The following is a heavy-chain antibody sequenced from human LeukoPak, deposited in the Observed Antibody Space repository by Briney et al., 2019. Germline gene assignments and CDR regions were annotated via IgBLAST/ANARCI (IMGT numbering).Heavy chain of an antibody. D-gene: IGHD6-19*01. CDR2: ISYDGSNK. J-gene: IGHJ4*02. CDR1: GFTFSSYA. V-gene: IGHV3-30-3*01. Sequence: QPGGSLRLSCAASGFTFSSYAMHWVRQAPGKGLEWVAVISYDGSNKYYADSVKGRFTISRDNSKNTLYLQMNSLRAEDTAVYYCAKSGGIAEAPGVWGQGTLVTVSS. CDR3: AKSGGIAEAPGV.